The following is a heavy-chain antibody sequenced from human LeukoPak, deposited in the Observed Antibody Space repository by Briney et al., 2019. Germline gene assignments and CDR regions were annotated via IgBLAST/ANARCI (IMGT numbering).Heavy chain of an antibody. V-gene: IGHV4-61*05. CDR3: TRGAGWLIDY. D-gene: IGHD3-16*01. CDR2: FHNSGTS. Sequence: SETLSLTCSVSGGSISGSSYYWAWIRQPPGKGLEWIGYFHNSGTSTYNPSLKSRVTISADTSKNQFSLKLNSLTTADTAVYYCTRGAGWLIDYWGQGILVTVSS. CDR1: GGSISGSSYY. J-gene: IGHJ4*02.